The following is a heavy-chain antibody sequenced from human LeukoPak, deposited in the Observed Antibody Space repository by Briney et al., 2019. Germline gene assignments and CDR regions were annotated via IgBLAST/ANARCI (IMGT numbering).Heavy chain of an antibody. V-gene: IGHV4-34*01. CDR3: ARGDSDILTGYPRPFDY. J-gene: IGHJ4*02. CDR1: GGSFSGYY. CDR2: INHSGST. D-gene: IGHD3-9*01. Sequence: SETLSLTCAVYGGSFSGYYWSWIRQPPGKGLEWIGEINHSGSTNYNPSLKSRVTISVDTSKNQFSLKLSSVTAADTAVYYCARGDSDILTGYPRPFDYWGQGTLVTVSS.